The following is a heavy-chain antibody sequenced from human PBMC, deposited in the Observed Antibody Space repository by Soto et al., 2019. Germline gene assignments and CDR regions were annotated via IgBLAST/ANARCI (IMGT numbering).Heavy chain of an antibody. V-gene: IGHV4-4*02. CDR1: GGSISSNNW. Sequence: QVQLQESGPGLVKPSGTLSLICAVSGGSISSNNWWTWVRQSPGKGLEWIGEVHHNGSNNYNLSLKSRAIISLDRFRNQCALKMRSVTAADTAVDYGARWPVVVTVLEWLSDGMDVWGQGTTVTVSS. CDR2: VHHNGSN. D-gene: IGHD3-3*01. J-gene: IGHJ6*02. CDR3: ARWPVVVTVLEWLSDGMDV.